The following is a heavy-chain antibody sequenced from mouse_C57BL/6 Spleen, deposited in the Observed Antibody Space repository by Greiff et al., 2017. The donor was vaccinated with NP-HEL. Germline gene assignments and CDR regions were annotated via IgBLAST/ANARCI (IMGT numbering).Heavy chain of an antibody. CDR1: GFTFSNYW. CDR2: IRLKSDNYAT. D-gene: IGHD1-1*01. CDR3: TVLYYYGSSGYAMDY. V-gene: IGHV6-3*01. Sequence: EVQRVESGGGLVQPGGSMKLSCVASGFTFSNYWMNWVRQSPEKGLEWVAQIRLKSDNYATHYAESVKGRFTISRDDSKSSVYLQMNNLRAEDTGIYYCTVLYYYGSSGYAMDYWGQGTSVTVSS. J-gene: IGHJ4*01.